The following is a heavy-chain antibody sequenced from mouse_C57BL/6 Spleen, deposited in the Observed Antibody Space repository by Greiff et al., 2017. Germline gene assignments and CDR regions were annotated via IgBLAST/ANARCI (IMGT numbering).Heavy chain of an antibody. CDR3: ARGDYDGADAMDY. CDR1: AYTFTTYP. CDR2: FHPYNDDT. Sequence: QVQLQQSGAELVKPGASVKMSCKPSAYTFTTYPIEWMKQNHGKSLEWIGNFHPYNDDTKYNEKFKGKATLTVEKSSSTVYLELSRLTSDDSAVYYCARGDYDGADAMDYWGQGTSVTVSS. V-gene: IGHV1-47*01. D-gene: IGHD2-4*01. J-gene: IGHJ4*01.